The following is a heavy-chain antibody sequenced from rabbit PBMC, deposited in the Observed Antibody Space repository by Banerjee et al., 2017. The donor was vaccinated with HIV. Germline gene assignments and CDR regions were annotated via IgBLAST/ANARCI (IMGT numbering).Heavy chain of an antibody. CDR3: ARDLAGVIGWNFNL. Sequence: QEQLEESGGDLVKPEGSLTLTCTASGFSFSNKYVMCWVRQAPGKGLEWIACIYTISGSTWYASWVHGRFIITRNTSLNTVDLKMTSLTAADTATYFCARDLAGVIGWNFNLWGPGTLVTVS. D-gene: IGHD4-1*01. V-gene: IGHV1S43*01. CDR2: IYTISGST. J-gene: IGHJ4*01. CDR1: GFSFSNKYV.